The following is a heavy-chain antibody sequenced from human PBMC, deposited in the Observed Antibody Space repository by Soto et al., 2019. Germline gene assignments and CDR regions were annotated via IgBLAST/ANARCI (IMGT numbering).Heavy chain of an antibody. D-gene: IGHD6-19*01. CDR2: IYHSGST. V-gene: IGHV4-4*02. Sequence: QVQLQESGPGLVKPSGTLSLTCAVSGGSISSSNWWSWVRQPPGKGLEWIGEIYHSGSTNYNPSLKSRVTISVDKSKNQFSLKLSSVTSADTAVYYCASLGHIAVAGEPFDYWGQGTLVTVSS. CDR3: ASLGHIAVAGEPFDY. J-gene: IGHJ4*02. CDR1: GGSISSSNW.